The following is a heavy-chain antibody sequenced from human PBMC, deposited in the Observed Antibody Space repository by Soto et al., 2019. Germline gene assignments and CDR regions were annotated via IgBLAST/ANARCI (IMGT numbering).Heavy chain of an antibody. Sequence: QVQLVQSGAEVKKPGASVKVSCKASGYTFTSYGISWVRQAPGQGLVWMGWIRAYNGNPNYAQKRQRRATRNTDTATRTAYMELRRLTSDETAVYYGARDGGDSGGYWGQGTLVTVSS. J-gene: IGHJ4*02. V-gene: IGHV1-18*01. CDR2: IRAYNGNP. D-gene: IGHD1-26*01. CDR3: ARDGGDSGGY. CDR1: GYTFTSYG.